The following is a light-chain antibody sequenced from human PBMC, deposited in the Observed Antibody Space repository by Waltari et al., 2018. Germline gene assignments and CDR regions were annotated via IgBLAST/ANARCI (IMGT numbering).Light chain of an antibody. Sequence: QSVLTQPPSASGTPGQRVTISCSGTASNIGSHYVSWYQQVPGTAPRLLIFTSNRRPSGVPDRFAGSRSGTSASLAISGLQSGDEADYYCAAWDDNLRGYVFGTGTRVTVL. CDR1: ASNIGSHY. CDR2: TSN. V-gene: IGLV1-47*01. CDR3: AAWDDNLRGYV. J-gene: IGLJ1*01.